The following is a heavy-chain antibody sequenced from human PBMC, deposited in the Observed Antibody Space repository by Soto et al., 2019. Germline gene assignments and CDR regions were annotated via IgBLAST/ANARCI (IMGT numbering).Heavy chain of an antibody. CDR2: VTSDGSNK. CDR1: GFTFSTYA. CDR3: GRITLKTSVDTFDT. V-gene: IGHV3-30-3*01. J-gene: IGHJ3*02. Sequence: GGSLRLSCAASGFTFSTYALHWVRQAPGKGLEWVATVTSDGSNKYHADSVEGRFTISRDDSKNTLYLQLNSLRAEDTAVYYCGRITLKTSVDTFDTWGHGTMVNV. D-gene: IGHD3-22*01.